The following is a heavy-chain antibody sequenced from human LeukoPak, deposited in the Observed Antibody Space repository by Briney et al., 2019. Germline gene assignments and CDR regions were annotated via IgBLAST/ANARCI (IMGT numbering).Heavy chain of an antibody. CDR2: INHSGST. Sequence: SETLSLTCAVYGGSFSGYYWSWIRQPPGKGLEWIGEINHSGSTNYNPSLKSRVTISVDTSKNQFSLKLSSVTAADTAVYYCARGRPEYYYGSGSSFFMDVWAKGPRSPSP. CDR1: GGSFSGYY. V-gene: IGHV4-34*01. J-gene: IGHJ6*02. D-gene: IGHD3-10*01. CDR3: ARGRPEYYYGSGSSFFMDV.